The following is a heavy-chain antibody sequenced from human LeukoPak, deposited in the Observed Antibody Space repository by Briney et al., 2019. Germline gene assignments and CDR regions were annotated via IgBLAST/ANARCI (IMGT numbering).Heavy chain of an antibody. CDR3: AREIGIAAAEGDY. Sequence: SETLSLTCTVSGGSISSYYWSWIRQPPGKGLEWIGYIYYSGSTNYNPSLKSRVTISVDTSKNQFSLKLSSVTAADTAVYYCAREIGIAAAEGDYWGQGTLVTVSS. CDR2: IYYSGST. D-gene: IGHD6-13*01. J-gene: IGHJ4*02. V-gene: IGHV4-59*01. CDR1: GGSISSYY.